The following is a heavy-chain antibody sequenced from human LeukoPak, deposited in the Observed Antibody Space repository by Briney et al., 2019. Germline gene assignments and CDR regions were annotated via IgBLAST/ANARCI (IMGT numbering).Heavy chain of an antibody. J-gene: IGHJ4*02. CDR2: MNPNSGNT. D-gene: IGHD2-2*01. Sequence: ASVKVSCKASGYTFTSYDINWVRQATGQGLEWMGWMNPNSGNTGYAQKFQGRVTMTRNTSISTAYMELSSLRSEDTAVYYCARATRGIVVVPVATNKYYFDYWGQGTLVTVSS. CDR1: GYTFTSYD. V-gene: IGHV1-8*01. CDR3: ARATRGIVVVPVATNKYYFDY.